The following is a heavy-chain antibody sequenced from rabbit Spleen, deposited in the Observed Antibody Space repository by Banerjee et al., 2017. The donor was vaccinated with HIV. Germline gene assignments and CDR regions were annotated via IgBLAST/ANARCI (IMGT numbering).Heavy chain of an antibody. CDR2: LYTTASPIT. Sequence: QSLEESGGGLVKPGASLTLTCKASGIDFSGNYYICWVRQAPGSGLEWIACLYTTASPITWYASWAKGRFTVSKSTSLSTVTLQMTNLTGADTATYFCARNRDYVDYGYTGFNLWGPGTLVTVS. CDR1: GIDFSGNYY. J-gene: IGHJ4*01. CDR3: ARNRDYVDYGYTGFNL. V-gene: IGHV1S43*01. D-gene: IGHD6-1*01.